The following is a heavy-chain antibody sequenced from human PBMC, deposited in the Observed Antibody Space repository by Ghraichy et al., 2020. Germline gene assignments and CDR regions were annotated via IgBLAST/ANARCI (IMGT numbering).Heavy chain of an antibody. CDR1: GFTFNNYW. V-gene: IGHV3-7*01. D-gene: IGHD3-16*01. Sequence: GGSLRLSCEASGFTFNNYWMNWVRQAPGKGLEWVANIKEDGSVKYHVDSVRGRFTISRDSAKKSLYLQMSSLRGEDTAVYYCARDRPAYAGSMGHDLWGQGTQVTVSS. CDR3: ARDRPAYAGSMGHDL. J-gene: IGHJ5*02. CDR2: IKEDGSVK.